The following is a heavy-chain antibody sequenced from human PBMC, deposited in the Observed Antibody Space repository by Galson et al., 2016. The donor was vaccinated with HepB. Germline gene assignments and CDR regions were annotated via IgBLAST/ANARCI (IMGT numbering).Heavy chain of an antibody. Sequence: TLSLTCAVSSDSISSNNWWTWVRQSPGKGLEWIGEIFHTGATFYNPALNSRVTISVDKSRNVFSLSLTSVTAADTAMYYCTRVKWGCSRTSCVFDPWGQGTLVTVSS. CDR1: SDSISSNNW. CDR3: TRVKWGCSRTSCVFDP. J-gene: IGHJ5*02. V-gene: IGHV4-4*02. D-gene: IGHD2-2*01. CDR2: IFHTGAT.